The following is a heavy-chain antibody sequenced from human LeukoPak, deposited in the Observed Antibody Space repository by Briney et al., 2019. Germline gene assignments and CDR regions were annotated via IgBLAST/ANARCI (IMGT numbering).Heavy chain of an antibody. J-gene: IGHJ4*02. Sequence: SVKVSCKASGGTFSSYAISWVRQAPGQGLEWMGRIIPIFGTANYAQKFQGRVTITTDKSTSTAYMELSSLRSEDTAVYYCAKTSACYYDSSGLTPYYFDYWGQGTLVTVSS. CDR2: IIPIFGTA. V-gene: IGHV1-69*05. CDR1: GGTFSSYA. CDR3: AKTSACYYDSSGLTPYYFDY. D-gene: IGHD3-22*01.